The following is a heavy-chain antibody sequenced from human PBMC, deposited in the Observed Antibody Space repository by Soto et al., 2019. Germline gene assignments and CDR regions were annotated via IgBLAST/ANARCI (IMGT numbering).Heavy chain of an antibody. D-gene: IGHD2-2*01. CDR1: GFTFSSYA. J-gene: IGHJ6*02. CDR2: ISYDGSNK. CDR3: ASLYCSSTSCYLTDYYYYGMDV. Sequence: QVQLVESGGGVVQPGRSLRLSCAASGFTFSSYAMHWVRQAPGKGLEWVAVISYDGSNKYYADSVKGRFTISRDNSKNTLYLQMNSLRAEDTAVYYCASLYCSSTSCYLTDYYYYGMDVWGQRTTVTVSS. V-gene: IGHV3-30-3*01.